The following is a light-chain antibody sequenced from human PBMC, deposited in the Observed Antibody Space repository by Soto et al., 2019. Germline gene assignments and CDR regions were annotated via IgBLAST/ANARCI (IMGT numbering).Light chain of an antibody. CDR1: QSVSSSY. V-gene: IGKV3-20*01. J-gene: IGKJ1*01. Sequence: EIVLTQSPGTLSLSPGERATLSCRASQSVSSSYLAWYQQKPGQAPRLLIYDASSRAAGIPDRFSGSGSGTDLTLPITRLEPEDFAVYHCQQYDGSPRTFGQGTKVDIK. CDR3: QQYDGSPRT. CDR2: DAS.